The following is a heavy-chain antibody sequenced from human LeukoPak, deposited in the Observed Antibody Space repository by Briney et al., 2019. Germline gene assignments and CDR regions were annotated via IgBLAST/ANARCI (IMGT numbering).Heavy chain of an antibody. J-gene: IGHJ4*02. CDR1: GYTFTTYS. Sequence: ASVKVSCKASGYTFTTYSINWVRQAPGQGLEWMGWISAYNGNTKYAQKVQGRVTMATDTSTSTAYTELRSLRSDDTAVYYCARGLGGSGSYFLTFDYWGQGTLVTVSS. CDR2: ISAYNGNT. CDR3: ARGLGGSGSYFLTFDY. V-gene: IGHV1-18*01. D-gene: IGHD1-26*01.